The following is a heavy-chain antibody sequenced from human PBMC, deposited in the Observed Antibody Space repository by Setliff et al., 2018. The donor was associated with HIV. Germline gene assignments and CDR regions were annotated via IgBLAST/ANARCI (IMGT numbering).Heavy chain of an antibody. J-gene: IGHJ4*02. Sequence: GESLKISCKGSGYSFTSYWIGWVRQMPGKGLEWMGWISPDNANTRISQRFRGSVTMTRDRSINTAYMEFSGLTSDDTAVYYCARQLSNSFDYWGQGALVTVSS. V-gene: IGHV1-2*02. CDR3: ARQLSNSFDY. CDR2: ISPDNANT. CDR1: GYSFTSYW. D-gene: IGHD1-1*01.